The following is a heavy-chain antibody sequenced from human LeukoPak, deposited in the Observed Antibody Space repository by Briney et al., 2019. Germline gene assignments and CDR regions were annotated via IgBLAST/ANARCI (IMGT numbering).Heavy chain of an antibody. CDR2: ISSSGSTI. CDR1: GFTFSDYY. V-gene: IGHV3-11*04. Sequence: GGSLRLSCAASGFTFSDYYMSWIRQAPGKGLEWVSYISSSGSTIYYADSVKGRFTISRDNAKNSLYLQMNSLRAEDTAVYYCARDMFGWLQLSHTRTFAYWGQGTLVTVSS. D-gene: IGHD5-24*01. J-gene: IGHJ4*02. CDR3: ARDMFGWLQLSHTRTFAY.